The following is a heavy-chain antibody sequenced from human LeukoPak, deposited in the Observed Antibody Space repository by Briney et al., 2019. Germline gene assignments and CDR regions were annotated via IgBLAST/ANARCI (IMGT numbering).Heavy chain of an antibody. Sequence: SETLSLTCTVSGGSISSSSYYWGWIRQPPGKGLEWIGSIYYSGSTYYNPSLKSRVTISVDTSKNQSSLKLSSVTAADTAVYYCARGTAYYDILTGYFGAPNWFDPWGQGTLVTASS. CDR2: IYYSGST. J-gene: IGHJ5*02. CDR1: GGSISSSSYY. CDR3: ARGTAYYDILTGYFGAPNWFDP. D-gene: IGHD3-9*01. V-gene: IGHV4-39*07.